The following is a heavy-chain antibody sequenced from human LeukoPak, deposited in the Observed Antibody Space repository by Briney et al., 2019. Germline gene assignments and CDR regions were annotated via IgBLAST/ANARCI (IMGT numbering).Heavy chain of an antibody. CDR1: GGTFSSYA. V-gene: IGHV1-69*13. D-gene: IGHD3-10*01. CDR3: ARAPYGYYFDY. CDR2: IIPIFGTA. Sequence: ASVTVSCKASGGTFSSYAISWVRQAPGQGLEWMGGIIPIFGTANYAQKFQGRVTITADESTSTAYMELSSLRSEDTAVNYCARAPYGYYFDYWGQGTLVTVSS. J-gene: IGHJ4*02.